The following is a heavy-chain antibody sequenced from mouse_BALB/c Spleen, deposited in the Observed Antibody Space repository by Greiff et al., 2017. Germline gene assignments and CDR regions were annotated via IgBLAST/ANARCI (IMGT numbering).Heavy chain of an antibody. D-gene: IGHD2-4*01. CDR2: ISSGGSYT. J-gene: IGHJ4*01. V-gene: IGHV5-6-4*01. Sequence: EVHLVESGGGLVKPGGSLTLSCAASGFTFSSYTMSWVRQTPEKRLEWVATISSGGSYTYYPDSVKGRFTISRDNAKNTLYLQMSSLKSEDTAMYYCTRDYEYDGAMTMDDWGQGTSVTVSS. CDR3: TRDYEYDGAMTMDD. CDR1: GFTFSSYT.